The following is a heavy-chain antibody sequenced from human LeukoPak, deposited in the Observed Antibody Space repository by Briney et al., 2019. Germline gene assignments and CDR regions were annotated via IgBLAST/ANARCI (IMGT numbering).Heavy chain of an antibody. CDR1: GYTLTELS. CDR3: ARDSRIIRRELQSWFDP. V-gene: IGHV1-24*01. CDR2: FDPEDGET. Sequence: ASVKVSCKVSGYTLTELSMHWVRQAPGKGLEWMGGFDPEDGETIYAQKFQGRVTMTEDTSTDTAYMELSSLRSDDTAVYYCARDSRIIRRELQSWFDPWGQGTLVTVSS. D-gene: IGHD1-26*01. J-gene: IGHJ5*02.